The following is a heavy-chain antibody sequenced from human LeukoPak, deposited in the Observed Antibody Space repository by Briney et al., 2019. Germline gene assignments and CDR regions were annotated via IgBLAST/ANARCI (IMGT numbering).Heavy chain of an antibody. CDR1: GGTFSSYA. D-gene: IGHD6-19*01. CDR2: IMPIFGTA. J-gene: IGHJ4*02. V-gene: IGHV1-69*13. CDR3: AGLFQGRIAVAGTDY. Sequence: VKVSCKASGGTFSSYAISWVRQAPGQGVEWMGGIMPIFGTANSAQKFQGRVTITADESTSTPYMALSSLRSEDTAVYYCAGLFQGRIAVAGTDYWGQGTLVTVSS.